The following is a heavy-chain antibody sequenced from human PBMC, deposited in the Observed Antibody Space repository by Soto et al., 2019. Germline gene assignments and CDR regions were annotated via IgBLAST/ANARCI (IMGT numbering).Heavy chain of an antibody. CDR2: ISGSGGST. CDR3: AKVLSGSYSGYYFDY. D-gene: IGHD1-26*01. V-gene: IGHV3-23*01. Sequence: QGKGLEWVSAISGSGGSTYYADSVKGRFTISRDNSKNTLYLQMNSLRAEDTAVYYCAKVLSGSYSGYYFDYWGQGTLVTVSS. J-gene: IGHJ4*02.